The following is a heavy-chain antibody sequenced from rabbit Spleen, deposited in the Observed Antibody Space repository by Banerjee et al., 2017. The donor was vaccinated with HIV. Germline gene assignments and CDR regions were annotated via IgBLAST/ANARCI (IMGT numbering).Heavy chain of an antibody. Sequence: QSLEESGGGLVQPGESLTLSCKASGFDFNNYYMTWVRQAPGKGLEWIGLTEPIFGTTYYARWVNGRFTISSHNAQNTLYLQVNSLTAADTATYFCVRGASSSGYYSLWGPGTLVTVS. CDR1: GFDFNNYY. D-gene: IGHD1-1*01. CDR3: VRGASSSGYYSL. J-gene: IGHJ6*01. V-gene: IGHV1S7*01. CDR2: TEPIFGTT.